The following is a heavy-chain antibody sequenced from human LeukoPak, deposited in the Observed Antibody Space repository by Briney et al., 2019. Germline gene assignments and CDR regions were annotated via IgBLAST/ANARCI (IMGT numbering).Heavy chain of an antibody. D-gene: IGHD2-2*01. CDR1: GYTFTSYY. V-gene: IGHV1-46*01. J-gene: IGHJ6*02. Sequence: GRSLRLSCAASGYTFTSYYMHWVRQAPGQGLEWMGIINPSGGSTSYAQKFQGRVTMTRDTSTSTVYMELSSLRSEDTAVYYCARDLIVPAADYYYYGMDVWGQGTTVTVSS. CDR2: INPSGGST. CDR3: ARDLIVPAADYYYYGMDV.